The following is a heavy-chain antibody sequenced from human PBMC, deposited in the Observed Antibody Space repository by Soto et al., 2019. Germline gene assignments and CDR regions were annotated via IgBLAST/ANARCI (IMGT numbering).Heavy chain of an antibody. CDR2: ISYDGSNK. Sequence: PGGSLRLSCAASGFTFSSYGMHWVRQAPGKGLEWVAVISYDGSNKYYADSVKGRFTISRDNSKNTLYLQMNSLRAEDTAVYYCAKGQQWLSTYYYYGMDVWGQGTTVTVSS. V-gene: IGHV3-30*18. D-gene: IGHD6-19*01. J-gene: IGHJ6*02. CDR1: GFTFSSYG. CDR3: AKGQQWLSTYYYYGMDV.